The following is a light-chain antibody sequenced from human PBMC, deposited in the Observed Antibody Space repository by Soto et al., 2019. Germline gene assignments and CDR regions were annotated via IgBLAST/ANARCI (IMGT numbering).Light chain of an antibody. J-gene: IGKJ4*02. CDR3: QQYYSYPRT. CDR1: QGISRY. V-gene: IGKV1-8*01. CDR2: AAS. Sequence: AIRMTPSPSSFSASTGDRVTITCRASQGISRYLAWYQQKPGKAPKLLIYAASTLQSGVPSRFSGSGSGTDFTLTISCLQSEDFATYYCQQYYSYPRTFGGGTKVEIK.